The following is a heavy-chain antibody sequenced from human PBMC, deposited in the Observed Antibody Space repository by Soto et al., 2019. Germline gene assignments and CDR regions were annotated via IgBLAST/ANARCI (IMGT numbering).Heavy chain of an antibody. CDR3: ARDKERAQLGGNYYYIMDV. V-gene: IGHV1-18*01. CDR1: GYTFTTHG. Sequence: QVQLVQSGAEVKKPGASVKVSCKASGYTFTTHGISWVRQAPGQGLEWMGWVAGDNGHRNYAQSLQGRVTMTTDTSTNTAYMELRSLRSDDTAVYYCARDKERAQLGGNYYYIMDVWGEGTTVTVTS. J-gene: IGHJ6*04. D-gene: IGHD3-3*02. CDR2: VAGDNGHR.